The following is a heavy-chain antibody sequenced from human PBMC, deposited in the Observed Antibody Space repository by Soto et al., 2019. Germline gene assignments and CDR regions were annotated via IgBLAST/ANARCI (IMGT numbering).Heavy chain of an antibody. CDR1: GFTFSSYA. J-gene: IGHJ6*02. Sequence: GSLRLSCAASGFTFSSYAMSWVRQAPGKGLGWVSAISGSGGSTYYADSVKGRFTISRDNSKNTLYLQMNSLRAEDTAVYYCAKGLTDGNSSVYGIDVWGQGTTVTVSS. CDR3: AKGLTDGNSSVYGIDV. V-gene: IGHV3-23*01. CDR2: ISGSGGST. D-gene: IGHD3-22*01.